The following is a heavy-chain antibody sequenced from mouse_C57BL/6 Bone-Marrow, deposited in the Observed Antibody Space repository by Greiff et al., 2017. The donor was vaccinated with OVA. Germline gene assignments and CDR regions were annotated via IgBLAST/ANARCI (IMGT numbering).Heavy chain of an antibody. CDR3: ARHALYTNAMDY. J-gene: IGHJ4*01. CDR1: GFTFSSYG. D-gene: IGHD2-1*01. CDR2: ISSGGSYT. Sequence: EVQLVESGGDLVKPGGSLKLSCAASGFTFSSYGMSWVRQTPDKRLEWVATISSGGSYTYYPDSVKGRFTISRDNAKNTLYLQMSSLKSEDTAMYYCARHALYTNAMDYWGQGTSVTVSS. V-gene: IGHV5-6*01.